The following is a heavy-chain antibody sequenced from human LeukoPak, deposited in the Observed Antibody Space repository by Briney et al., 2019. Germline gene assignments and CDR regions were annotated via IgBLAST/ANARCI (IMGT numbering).Heavy chain of an antibody. Sequence: SVKVSYKASGGTFSSYAISWVRQAPGQGLEWMGGIIPIFGTANYAQKFQGRVTITTDESTSTAYMELSSLRSEDTAVYYCAITIVAGPNWFDPWSQGTLVTVSS. CDR1: GGTFSSYA. CDR2: IIPIFGTA. CDR3: AITIVAGPNWFDP. D-gene: IGHD6-19*01. J-gene: IGHJ5*02. V-gene: IGHV1-69*05.